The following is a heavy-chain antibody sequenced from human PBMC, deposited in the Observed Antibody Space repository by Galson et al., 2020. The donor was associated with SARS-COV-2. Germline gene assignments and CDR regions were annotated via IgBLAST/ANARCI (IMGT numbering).Heavy chain of an antibody. Sequence: GGSLRLSCAASGLTFSSYAMHWVRQAPGKGLEWVAVISYDGRNKYYADSVKGRFTVSRDNYKNTLDLQMNSLRAEDTAVYYCARDPRIVATIMTYFDYWGQGTLVTVSS. CDR2: ISYDGRNK. CDR3: ARDPRIVATIMTYFDY. V-gene: IGHV3-30*04. CDR1: GLTFSSYA. J-gene: IGHJ4*02. D-gene: IGHD5-12*01.